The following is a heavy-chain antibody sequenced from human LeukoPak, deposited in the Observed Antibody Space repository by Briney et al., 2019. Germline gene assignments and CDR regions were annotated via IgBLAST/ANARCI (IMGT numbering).Heavy chain of an antibody. CDR3: ASHRRSHGSEY. D-gene: IGHD3-10*01. Sequence: SETLSLTCAVSGGSFENYFWSWIRQPPGKGLEWIGYVYYSGSTDYSPSLKSRLTISADTSKNQFSLKLSSVTAADTAVYYCASHRRSHGSEYWGQGTLVTVSS. CDR1: GGSFENYF. CDR2: VYYSGST. V-gene: IGHV4-59*01. J-gene: IGHJ4*02.